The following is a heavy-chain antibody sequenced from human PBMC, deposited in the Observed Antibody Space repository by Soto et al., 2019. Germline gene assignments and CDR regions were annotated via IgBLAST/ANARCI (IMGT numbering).Heavy chain of an antibody. D-gene: IGHD3-9*01. CDR2: IAYSGDT. Sequence: TLGLTCVVSGGSIISADFYWFWIRKHPGKGLEWIGYIAYSGDTYYNPSLRSRVTISADTSENKFSLTLKSVTAEDTAGYFCARDFERSAIGPWGQGTPVTVSS. V-gene: IGHV4-31*11. CDR1: GGSIISADFY. J-gene: IGHJ5*02. CDR3: ARDFERSAIGP.